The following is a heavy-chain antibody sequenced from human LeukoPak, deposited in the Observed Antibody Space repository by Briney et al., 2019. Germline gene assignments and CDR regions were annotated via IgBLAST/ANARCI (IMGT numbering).Heavy chain of an antibody. CDR1: GFTFSSYS. J-gene: IGHJ4*02. D-gene: IGHD6-13*01. CDR2: ISSSSSYI. V-gene: IGHV3-21*01. Sequence: SGGCLRLSCAASGFTFSSYSMNCVRQAPGKGLEWVSSISSSSSYIHYADSVKGRFTISRDNAKNSLYLQMNSLRAEDTAVYYCARAQFIAAAGDWGQGTLVTVSS. CDR3: ARAQFIAAAGD.